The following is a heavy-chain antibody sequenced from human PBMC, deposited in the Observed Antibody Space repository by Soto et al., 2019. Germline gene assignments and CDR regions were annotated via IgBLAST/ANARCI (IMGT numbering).Heavy chain of an antibody. V-gene: IGHV3-48*02. CDR2: ISSSSSTI. J-gene: IGHJ4*02. D-gene: IGHD5-12*01. CDR1: GFTFSSYS. CDR3: ARDRKGYDYYWGGFDY. Sequence: EVQLVESGGGLVQPGGSLRLSCAASGFTFSSYSMNWVRQAPGKGRDWVSYISSSSSTIYYADSVKGRFTISRDNAKNLLYLQMNSLRDEDTAVYYCARDRKGYDYYWGGFDYWGQGTLVTVSS.